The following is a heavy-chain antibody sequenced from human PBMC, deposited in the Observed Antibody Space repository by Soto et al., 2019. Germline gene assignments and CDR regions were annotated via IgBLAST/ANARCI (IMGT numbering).Heavy chain of an antibody. J-gene: IGHJ4*02. CDR3: ARDKWTAVPGPPRYYFDY. CDR2: INPSGGST. Sequence: QVQLVQSGAEVKKPGASVKVSCKASGYTFTSYYMHWVRQAPGQGLEWMGIINPSGGSTSYAQKLRGRVTMTRDTSTSTVYMELSSLRSEDTAVYYCARDKWTAVPGPPRYYFDYWGQGTLVTVSS. D-gene: IGHD6-19*01. V-gene: IGHV1-46*01. CDR1: GYTFTSYY.